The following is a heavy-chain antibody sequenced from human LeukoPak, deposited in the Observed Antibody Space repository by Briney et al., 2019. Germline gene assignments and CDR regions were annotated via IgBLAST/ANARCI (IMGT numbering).Heavy chain of an antibody. CDR2: INPSGGST. CDR1: GYTFTSYY. J-gene: IGHJ6*03. V-gene: IGHV1-46*01. CDR3: ARAPLPRVIIGGGYDPGYYYYYMDV. Sequence: ASVKVSCKASGYTFTSYYMHWVRQAPGQGLEWMGIINPSGGSTSYAQKFQGRVTMTRDTSTSTAYMELSRLRSDDTAVYYCARAPLPRVIIGGGYDPGYYYYYMDVWGKGTTVTVSS. D-gene: IGHD5-12*01.